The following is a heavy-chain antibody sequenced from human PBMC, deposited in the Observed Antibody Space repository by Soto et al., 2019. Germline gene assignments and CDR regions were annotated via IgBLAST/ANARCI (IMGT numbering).Heavy chain of an antibody. J-gene: IGHJ4*02. Sequence: GGSLRLSCAASGLTFSRCEMNWVRQAPGKGLEWVSYIGTRGRTTYYADSVKGRFTISRDNDKSSLFLHMNSLRAEDTAIYYCAGRYCSNCVCRLGLSDSWGQGPLVTVSS. CDR1: GLTFSRCE. D-gene: IGHD2-8*01. V-gene: IGHV3-48*03. CDR2: IGTRGRTT. CDR3: AGRYCSNCVCRLGLSDS.